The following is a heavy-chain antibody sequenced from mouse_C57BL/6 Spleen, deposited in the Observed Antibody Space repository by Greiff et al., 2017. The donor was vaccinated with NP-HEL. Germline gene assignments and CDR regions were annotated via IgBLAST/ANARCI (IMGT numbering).Heavy chain of an antibody. CDR1: GYTFTDYY. D-gene: IGHD2-3*01. CDR3: ARWLLHGYYFDY. J-gene: IGHJ2*01. CDR2: INPNNGGT. Sequence: VQLQQSGPELVKPGASVKISCKASGYTFTDYYMNWVKQSHGKSLEWIGDINPNNGGTSYNQKFKGKATLTVDKSSSTAYMELRSLTSEDSAVYYCARWLLHGYYFDYWGQGTTLTVSS. V-gene: IGHV1-26*01.